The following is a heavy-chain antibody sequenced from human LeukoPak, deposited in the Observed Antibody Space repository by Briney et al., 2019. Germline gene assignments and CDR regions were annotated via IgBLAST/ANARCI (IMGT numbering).Heavy chain of an antibody. CDR1: GGSFSGYY. Sequence: SETLSLTCAVYGGSFSGYYWSWIRQPPGKGLEWTGEINHSGSTNYNPSLKSRVTISVDTSKNQFSLKLSSVTAADTAVYYCARGRGYSSSWYSPPTYYYYGMDVWGQGTTVTVSS. V-gene: IGHV4-34*01. CDR3: ARGRGYSSSWYSPPTYYYYGMDV. D-gene: IGHD6-13*01. J-gene: IGHJ6*02. CDR2: INHSGST.